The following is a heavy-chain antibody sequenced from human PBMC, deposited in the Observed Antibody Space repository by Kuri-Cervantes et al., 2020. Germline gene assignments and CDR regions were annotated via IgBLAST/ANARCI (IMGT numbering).Heavy chain of an antibody. CDR3: AKDRSVVVPAAMREGFDY. D-gene: IGHD2-2*01. Sequence: GESLKISCAASGFTFSSYSMNWVRQAPGKGLEWVSYISSSSSTIYYADSVKGRFTISRDNAKNSLYLQMNSLRAEDTAVYYCAKDRSVVVPAAMREGFDYWGQGTLVTVSS. V-gene: IGHV3-48*01. CDR2: ISSSSSTI. J-gene: IGHJ4*02. CDR1: GFTFSSYS.